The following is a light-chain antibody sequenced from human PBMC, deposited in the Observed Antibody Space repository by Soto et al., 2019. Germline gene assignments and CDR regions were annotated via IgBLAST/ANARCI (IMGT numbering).Light chain of an antibody. CDR2: DVS. V-gene: IGLV2-14*03. Sequence: QSALTQPASVSGSPGQSITISCTGTSSDVGGYNYVSWYQHHPGKAPKLRTYDVSNRPSGVSNRFSGSKSGNTASLTISGLQAEDEADYYCSSYTRSATHVFGTGTKVTV. CDR1: SSDVGGYNY. CDR3: SSYTRSATHV. J-gene: IGLJ1*01.